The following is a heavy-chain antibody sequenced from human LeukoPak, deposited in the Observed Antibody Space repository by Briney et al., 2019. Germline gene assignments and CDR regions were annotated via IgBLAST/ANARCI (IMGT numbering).Heavy chain of an antibody. V-gene: IGHV4-34*01. Sequence: SETLSLTCAVYGGSFSGYYWSWIRQPPGKGLEWIGEINHSGSTNYNPSLKSRVTISVDTSKNQFSLKLSSVTAADTAVYYCARGKAGYCSSTSCYLKWFDPWGQGTLVTVSS. CDR2: INHSGST. D-gene: IGHD2-2*01. CDR1: GGSFSGYY. CDR3: ARGKAGYCSSTSCYLKWFDP. J-gene: IGHJ5*02.